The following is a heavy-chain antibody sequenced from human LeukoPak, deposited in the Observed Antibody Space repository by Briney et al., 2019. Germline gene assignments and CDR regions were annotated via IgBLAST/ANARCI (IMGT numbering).Heavy chain of an antibody. CDR3: ARTWGTH. D-gene: IGHD3-16*01. CDR2: INHSGSA. J-gene: IGHJ4*02. V-gene: IGHV4-34*01. CDR1: GGSFSDYY. Sequence: PSETLPLTCAIYGGSFSDYYGSWIRQPPGKGLEWIGEINHSGSANYNSSLKSRVTISVDTSKNQFSLKLSSVTAADTAVYYCARTWGTHWGQGTLVTVSS.